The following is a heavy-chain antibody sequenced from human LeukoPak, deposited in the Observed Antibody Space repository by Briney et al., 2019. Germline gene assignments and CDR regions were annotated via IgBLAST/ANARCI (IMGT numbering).Heavy chain of an antibody. V-gene: IGHV3-48*03. Sequence: GGSLRLSCAASGXTFSSYEMNWVRQAPGKGLEWVSYISSSGTTIYYADSVKGRFTISRDNAKNSLYLQMNSLRAEDTAVYYCARDAGANSYYYYGMDVWGQGTTVTVSS. CDR3: ARDAGANSYYYYGMDV. J-gene: IGHJ6*02. CDR1: GXTFSSYE. CDR2: ISSSGTTI. D-gene: IGHD1-26*01.